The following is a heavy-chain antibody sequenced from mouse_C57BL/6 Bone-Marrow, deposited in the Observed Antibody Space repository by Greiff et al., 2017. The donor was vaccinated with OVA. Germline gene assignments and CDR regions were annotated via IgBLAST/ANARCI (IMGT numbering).Heavy chain of an antibody. CDR1: GFNIKDAS. Sequence: EVQLQQSGAELVRPGASVKLSCTASGFNIKDASMHWVKQRPEQGLEWIGWIDPENGDTEYASKFQGRATITADTSSNTAYLQLSSLTSEDTAVYYCTTIPDSNYGDWYFDVWGTGTTVTVSS. D-gene: IGHD2-5*01. J-gene: IGHJ1*03. CDR3: TTIPDSNYGDWYFDV. CDR2: IDPENGDT. V-gene: IGHV14-4*01.